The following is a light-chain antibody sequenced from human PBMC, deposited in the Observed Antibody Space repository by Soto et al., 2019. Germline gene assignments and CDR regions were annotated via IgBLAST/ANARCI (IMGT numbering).Light chain of an antibody. J-gene: IGLJ2*01. CDR2: DVS. CDR1: SSDVGGYNY. Sequence: QSALTQPRSVSGSPGQSVTISCTGTSSDVGGYNYVSWYQQHPGKAPKLMIYDVSQRPSGVPDRFSGSKSGNTASLTVSGLQAEDEADYYFCSYAGSYTWVFGGGTKVTVL. CDR3: CSYAGSYTWV. V-gene: IGLV2-11*01.